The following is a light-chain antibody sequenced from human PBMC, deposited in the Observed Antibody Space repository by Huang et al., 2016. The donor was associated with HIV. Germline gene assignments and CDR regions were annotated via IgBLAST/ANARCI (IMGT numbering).Light chain of an antibody. J-gene: IGKJ5*01. Sequence: DIQMTQSPSSVSGSVGDRVTITCRATESISNWLAWYQQKPGKAPNLLIYGASTLQSGVPSRVSGSGSGTEFTLTITNVQPEDFAIYYCQQSYIFPFTFGQGTRLEMK. V-gene: IGKV1-12*01. CDR1: ESISNW. CDR2: GAS. CDR3: QQSYIFPFT.